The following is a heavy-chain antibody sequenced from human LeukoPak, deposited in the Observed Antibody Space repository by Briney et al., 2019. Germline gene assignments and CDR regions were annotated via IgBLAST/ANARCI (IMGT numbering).Heavy chain of an antibody. CDR2: ISGSGGST. CDR3: AKRSTGYSSGWSPDWFDP. D-gene: IGHD6-19*01. V-gene: IGHV3-23*01. J-gene: IGHJ5*02. CDR1: GFTFSSYA. Sequence: GGSLRLSCAASGFTFSSYAMSWVRQAPGKGLEWVSAISGSGGSTYYADSVKGRFTISRDNSKNTLYLQMNSLRAEDTAVYYCAKRSTGYSSGWSPDWFDPWGQGTLVTVSS.